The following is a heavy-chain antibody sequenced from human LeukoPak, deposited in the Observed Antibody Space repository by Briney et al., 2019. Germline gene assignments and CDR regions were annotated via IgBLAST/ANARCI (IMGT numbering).Heavy chain of an antibody. D-gene: IGHD6-19*01. CDR1: GYSISSGYY. J-gene: IGHJ4*02. CDR3: ASSYYSSGWYFDY. CDR2: IYHSGST. Sequence: PSETLSLTCAVSGYSISSGYYWGWIRQPPGKGLEWIGSIYHSGSTYYNPSLKSRVTISVDTSKNQFSLKLSSVTAADTAVYYCASSYYSSGWYFDYWGQGTLVTASS. V-gene: IGHV4-38-2*01.